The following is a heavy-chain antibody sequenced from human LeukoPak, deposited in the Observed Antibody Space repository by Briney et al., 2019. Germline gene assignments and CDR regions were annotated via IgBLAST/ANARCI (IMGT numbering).Heavy chain of an antibody. Sequence: GGSLRLSCAASGFTFSSYAMSWVRQAPGKGLEWVSAVGGGGGDTYYADSVKGWFTISRDNPKNTLYLQMNSLRAEDSAVYYCAKDFGIGLRYFDWNYWGQGTLVTVSS. D-gene: IGHD3-9*01. J-gene: IGHJ4*02. CDR3: AKDFGIGLRYFDWNY. CDR2: VGGGGGDT. V-gene: IGHV3-23*01. CDR1: GFTFSSYA.